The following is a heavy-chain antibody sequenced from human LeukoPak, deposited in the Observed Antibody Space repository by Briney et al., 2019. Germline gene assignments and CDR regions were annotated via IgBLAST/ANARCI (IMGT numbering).Heavy chain of an antibody. Sequence: SETLSLTCTVSGGSISSSSYYWGWIRQPPGKGLEWIGSIYYSGSTYYNPSLKSRVTISVDTSKNQFSLKLSSVTAADTAVYYCARETPPYSSGWYLRFVDAFDIWGQGTMVTVSS. D-gene: IGHD6-19*01. CDR2: IYYSGST. V-gene: IGHV4-39*07. CDR1: GGSISSSSYY. CDR3: ARETPPYSSGWYLRFVDAFDI. J-gene: IGHJ3*02.